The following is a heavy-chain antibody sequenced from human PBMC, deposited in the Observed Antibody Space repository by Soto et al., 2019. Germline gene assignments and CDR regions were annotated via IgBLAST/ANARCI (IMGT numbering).Heavy chain of an antibody. J-gene: IGHJ4*02. V-gene: IGHV1-8*01. D-gene: IGHD5-12*01. CDR2: VNPTGGNR. CDR3: ARGRDSGYDYLDS. Sequence: QVQLVQSGAEVKKPGASVKVSCKASGYTFTNSDINWVRQATGQGLEWVGWVNPTGGNRGYARKCQGRVTMTTDTSRSTAYMDLSSLRSEDTAVYYCARGRDSGYDYLDSWGQGTLVIVSS. CDR1: GYTFTNSD.